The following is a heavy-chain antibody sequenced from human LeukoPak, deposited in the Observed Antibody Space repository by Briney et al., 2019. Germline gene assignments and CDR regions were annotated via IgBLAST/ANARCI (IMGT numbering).Heavy chain of an antibody. D-gene: IGHD3-10*01. CDR1: GASIGSTSYY. J-gene: IGHJ4*02. V-gene: IGHV4-39*07. CDR2: IYYSGSI. Sequence: SETLSLTCTASGASIGSTSYYWGWIRQPPGKGLEWIGSIYYSGSIYHNPSLKSRVTISIDTSENQFSLKLSSVTAADTAVYYCASPNMVRGVIYRDYWGQGTLVTVSS. CDR3: ASPNMVRGVIYRDY.